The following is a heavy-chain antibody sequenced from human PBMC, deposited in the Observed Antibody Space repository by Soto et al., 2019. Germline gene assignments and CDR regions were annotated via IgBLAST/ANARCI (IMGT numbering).Heavy chain of an antibody. CDR1: GCSIRGNY. J-gene: IGHJ4*02. V-gene: IGHV4-59*08. Sequence: PSETLSLTCTVSGCSIRGNYWSWIRPPPGKGLEGIGDIYYSGSTYYNPSLKSRVTISVDTSKNQFSLKLSSVTAADTAVYYCASPRGFLGSRFDYWGQGTLVTAPQ. CDR2: IYYSGST. D-gene: IGHD1-26*01. CDR3: ASPRGFLGSRFDY.